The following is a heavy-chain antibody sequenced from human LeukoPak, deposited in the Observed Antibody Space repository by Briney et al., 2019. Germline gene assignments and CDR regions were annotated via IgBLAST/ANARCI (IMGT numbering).Heavy chain of an antibody. Sequence: GGSLRLSCAASGFTFSTYGMSWVRQAPGRGLEWVSAISGSGGSTYYADSVKGRFTISRDNSKNTLYLQMNSLRAEDTAVYYCAKDGGEYYDILTGYYPRLYYMDVWGKGTTVTISS. V-gene: IGHV3-23*01. CDR2: ISGSGGST. J-gene: IGHJ6*03. CDR3: AKDGGEYYDILTGYYPRLYYMDV. D-gene: IGHD3-9*01. CDR1: GFTFSTYG.